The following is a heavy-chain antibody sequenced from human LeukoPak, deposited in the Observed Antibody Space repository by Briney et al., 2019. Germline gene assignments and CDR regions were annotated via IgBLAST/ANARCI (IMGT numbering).Heavy chain of an antibody. V-gene: IGHV4-59*01. CDR1: GGSLRSYY. D-gene: IGHD1-1*01. CDR3: AREKVTKVYNRYYFLVV. Sequence: SETLSLTCTVSGGSLRSYYRSGIGQPPGKGLEWIGYIYYSGSTNYNPSLKSRVTISVDTSKNQFSLKLSSVTAADTAVYYCAREKVTKVYNRYYFLVVWAGETTVTVSS. J-gene: IGHJ6*03. CDR2: IYYSGST.